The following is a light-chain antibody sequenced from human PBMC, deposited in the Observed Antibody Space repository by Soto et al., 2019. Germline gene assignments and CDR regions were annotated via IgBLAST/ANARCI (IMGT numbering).Light chain of an antibody. CDR3: QQFNSYPIT. J-gene: IGKJ5*01. Sequence: AIQVPQSPSSLSASVGDRVTITCRASQDIRGALAWYQQKPGKAPNLLIYDVSTLESGVPSRFSGGGSGTEYTLTISSLQPDVFGTYYCQQFNSYPITFGHGTRLEIK. CDR2: DVS. CDR1: QDIRGA. V-gene: IGKV1-13*02.